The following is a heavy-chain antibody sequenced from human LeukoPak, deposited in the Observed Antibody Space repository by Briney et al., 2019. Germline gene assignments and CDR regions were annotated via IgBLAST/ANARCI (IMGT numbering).Heavy chain of an antibody. V-gene: IGHV3-7*01. Sequence: GGSLRLSCAASGFTFSNYWMSWVRQAPGKGLQCVAGIKKDGSEKAYVDSVRGRFTISRDNAKNSLYLQMNSLRAEDTAVYYCARNGYYDFDYWGQGTLVTVSS. D-gene: IGHD3-10*01. CDR2: IKKDGSEK. CDR3: ARNGYYDFDY. CDR1: GFTFSNYW. J-gene: IGHJ4*02.